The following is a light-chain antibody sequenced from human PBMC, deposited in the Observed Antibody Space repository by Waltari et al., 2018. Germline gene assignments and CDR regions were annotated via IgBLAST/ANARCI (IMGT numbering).Light chain of an antibody. J-gene: IGKJ3*01. Sequence: DIQMTQSPSSLSASVGDRVTITCRASQTINKYLNWYQQKPGKAPKVLIAVVSYLHTGVPSRFSGSGSGTDFTLTISSLQPEDVAVYYCQQYHSTPFTFGPGTKVDIK. CDR2: VVS. CDR3: QQYHSTPFT. V-gene: IGKV1-39*01. CDR1: QTINKY.